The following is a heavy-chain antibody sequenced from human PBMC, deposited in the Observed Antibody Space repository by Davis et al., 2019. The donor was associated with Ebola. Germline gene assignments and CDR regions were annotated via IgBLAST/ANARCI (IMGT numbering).Heavy chain of an antibody. Sequence: MPSETLSLTCTVSGGSISSSSYYWGWIRQPPGKGLEWIGNIYYSGSTNYNPSLKSRVTISVDTSKNQFSLKLSSVTAAGTAVDYLARLSPAVAVDNWGQGTLVTVSS. CDR2: IYYSGST. D-gene: IGHD6-19*01. CDR3: ARLSPAVAVDN. CDR1: GGSISSSSYY. J-gene: IGHJ4*02. V-gene: IGHV4-39*07.